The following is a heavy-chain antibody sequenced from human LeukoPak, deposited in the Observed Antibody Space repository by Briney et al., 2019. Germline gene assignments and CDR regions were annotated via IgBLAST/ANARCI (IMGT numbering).Heavy chain of an antibody. J-gene: IGHJ4*02. Sequence: SETLSLTCTVSGGSISSSSYYWGWIRQPPGKGLEWTGSIYYSGSTYYNPSLKSRVTISVDTSKNQFSLKLSSVTAADTAVYYCARHYSRRGKDGYNYPDYWGQGTLVTVSS. V-gene: IGHV4-39*01. CDR2: IYYSGST. CDR3: ARHYSRRGKDGYNYPDY. D-gene: IGHD5-24*01. CDR1: GGSISSSSYY.